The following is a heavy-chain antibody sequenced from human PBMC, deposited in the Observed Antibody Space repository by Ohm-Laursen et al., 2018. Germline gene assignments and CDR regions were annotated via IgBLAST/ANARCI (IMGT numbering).Heavy chain of an antibody. CDR2: IKQDGSKT. D-gene: IGHD3-22*01. V-gene: IGHV3-7*01. J-gene: IGHJ5*02. Sequence: SLRLSCTASGFTMRNYWMSWVRQAPGKGLEWVANIKQDGSKTYYVDSVKGRFTISRDNAQNSLYLQMNSLRAEDTAVYYCARKLYYYDSGDKGWFDPWGQGTLVTVSS. CDR1: GFTMRNYW. CDR3: ARKLYYYDSGDKGWFDP.